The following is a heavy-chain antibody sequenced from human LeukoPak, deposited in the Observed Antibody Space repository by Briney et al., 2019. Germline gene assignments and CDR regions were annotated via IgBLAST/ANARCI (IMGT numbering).Heavy chain of an antibody. J-gene: IGHJ4*02. CDR3: ARFSGVLFIPTLSLQNYFDY. Sequence: SETLSLTCTVSGGSISSSSYYWGWIRQPPGKGLEWIGSIFYRGSTSYNPSLKSRVTISVDTFKNKFSVKLSSVTAADTAVYYCARFSGVLFIPTLSLQNYFDYWGQGTLVTVSS. V-gene: IGHV4-39*01. CDR2: IFYRGST. D-gene: IGHD2/OR15-2a*01. CDR1: GGSISSSSYY.